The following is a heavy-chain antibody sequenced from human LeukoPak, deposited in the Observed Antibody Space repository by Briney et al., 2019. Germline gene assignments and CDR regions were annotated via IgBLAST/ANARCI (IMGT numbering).Heavy chain of an antibody. CDR3: AKDLSSTVTNYFDY. D-gene: IGHD4-17*01. CDR2: ISGSGGST. J-gene: IGHJ4*02. CDR1: GFTFSSYS. Sequence: GGSLRLSCAASGFTFSSYSMNWVRQAPGKGLEWVSAISGSGGSTYYADSVKGRFTISRDNSKNTLYLQMNSLRAEDTAVYYCAKDLSSTVTNYFDYWGQGTLVTVSS. V-gene: IGHV3-23*01.